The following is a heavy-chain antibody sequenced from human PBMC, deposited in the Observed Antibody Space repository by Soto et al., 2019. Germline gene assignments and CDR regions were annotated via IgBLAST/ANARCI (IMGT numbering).Heavy chain of an antibody. J-gene: IGHJ4*02. V-gene: IGHV4-30-2*06. CDR3: ARGGGYDSFDF. CDR2: ISHLETT. Sequence: SETLSLTCSVSGVTMIYGGYSFICIRQSPGKGLELLGYISHLETTYCNPSFKSRLSLSIDRTRNQFSLSLSSMTAADKAVYYCARGGGYDSFDFWGQGIQVTVSS. D-gene: IGHD2-15*01. CDR1: GVTMIYGGYS.